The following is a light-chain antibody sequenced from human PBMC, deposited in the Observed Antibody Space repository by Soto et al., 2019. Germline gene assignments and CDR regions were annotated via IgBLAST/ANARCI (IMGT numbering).Light chain of an antibody. V-gene: IGKV3-15*01. Sequence: EKVMTQSPATLSVSPGERATLSCRASQSVSSNLAWYQQKLGQAPRLLIYGASTRPTGVPGRFSGSGSGTEFTLTISSLQSEDFAVYYCQQYNSWPLTFGGGTKVEIK. CDR2: GAS. CDR3: QQYNSWPLT. J-gene: IGKJ4*01. CDR1: QSVSSN.